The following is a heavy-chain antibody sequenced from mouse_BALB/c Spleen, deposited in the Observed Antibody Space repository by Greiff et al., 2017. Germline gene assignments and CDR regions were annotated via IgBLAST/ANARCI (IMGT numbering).Heavy chain of an antibody. D-gene: IGHD1-1*01. V-gene: IGHV3-2*02. CDR3: ASGDYYSWYFDV. Sequence: EVQLQQSGPGLVKPSQSLSLTCTVTGYSITSDYAWNWIRQFPGNKLEWMGYISYSGSTSYNPSLKSRITITRDTSKNQFFLQLNSVTTEDTATYYCASGDYYSWYFDVWGEGTTVTVSS. J-gene: IGHJ1*01. CDR1: GYSITSDYA. CDR2: ISYSGST.